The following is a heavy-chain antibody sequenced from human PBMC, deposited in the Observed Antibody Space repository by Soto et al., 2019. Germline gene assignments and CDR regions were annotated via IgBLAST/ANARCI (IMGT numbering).Heavy chain of an antibody. D-gene: IGHD3-10*01. CDR1: GFTFSNV. Sequence: QVQLVESGGGVVQPGRSLRLSCAASGFTFSNVMHWVRQAPGKGLEWVAVISYDGSQKFYADSVKGRFTISRDNSKNTVYLQMNSLRSEDTAVYYCARDRWGYVSGACDYWGQGTLVTVPS. CDR3: ARDRWGYVSGACDY. CDR2: ISYDGSQK. J-gene: IGHJ4*02. V-gene: IGHV3-30*04.